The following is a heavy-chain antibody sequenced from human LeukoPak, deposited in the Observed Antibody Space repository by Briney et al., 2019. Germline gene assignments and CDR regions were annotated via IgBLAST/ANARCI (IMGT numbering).Heavy chain of an antibody. CDR1: GFTFSNYA. CDR2: ISGSGGTT. D-gene: IGHD3-22*01. V-gene: IGHV3-23*01. CDR3: AKQPQYYYDSSGYWGY. Sequence: GGSLRLSCAASGFTFSNYAMSWVRQAPGKGLEWVSAISGSGGTTYYADSVKRRSTISRDNTKNTLYLEMNSLRAEDTAVYYCAKQPQYYYDSSGYWGYWGQGTLVTVSS. J-gene: IGHJ4*02.